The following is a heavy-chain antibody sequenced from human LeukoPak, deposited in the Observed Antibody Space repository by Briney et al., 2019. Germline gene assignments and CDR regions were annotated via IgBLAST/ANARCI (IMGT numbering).Heavy chain of an antibody. CDR1: GGSISSSSYY. D-gene: IGHD2-2*01. J-gene: IGHJ4*02. Sequence: SETLSLTCSVFGGSISSSSYYWGWIRQPPGKGLEWIGIIYYSGSSYYNPSLKSRVTISVDTSKNQFSLKLTSVTAADTAVYYCARRDCTSTTCYAGSYYFDYWGQGTLVTVSS. V-gene: IGHV4-39*01. CDR2: IYYSGSS. CDR3: ARRDCTSTTCYAGSYYFDY.